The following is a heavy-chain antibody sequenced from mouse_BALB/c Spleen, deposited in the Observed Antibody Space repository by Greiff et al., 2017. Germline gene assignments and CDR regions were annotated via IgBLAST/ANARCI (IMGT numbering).Heavy chain of an antibody. V-gene: IGHV5-12-2*01. CDR3: ARRIYYDYDDGGYFDY. CDR1: GFTFSSYT. J-gene: IGHJ2*01. CDR2: ISNGGGST. Sequence: EVMLVESGGGLVQPGGSLKLSCAASGFTFSSYTMSWVRQTPEKRLEWVAYISNGGGSTYYPDTVKGRFTISRDNAKNTLYLQMGSLKSEDTAMYYCARRIYYDYDDGGYFDYWGQGTTLTVSS. D-gene: IGHD2-4*01.